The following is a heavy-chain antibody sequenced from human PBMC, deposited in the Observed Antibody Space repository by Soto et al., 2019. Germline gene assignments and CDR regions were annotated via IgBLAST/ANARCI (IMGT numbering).Heavy chain of an antibody. Sequence: GGSLRLCCAASGFTFSSYSMNGVRQAPGKGLEWVSYISSSSSTIYYADSVKGRFTISRDNAKNSLYLQMNSLRAEDTAVYYCARDHPAQLELYSGDAFDIWGQGTMVTVSS. CDR3: ARDHPAQLELYSGDAFDI. J-gene: IGHJ3*02. D-gene: IGHD1-7*01. CDR2: ISSSSSTI. CDR1: GFTFSSYS. V-gene: IGHV3-48*01.